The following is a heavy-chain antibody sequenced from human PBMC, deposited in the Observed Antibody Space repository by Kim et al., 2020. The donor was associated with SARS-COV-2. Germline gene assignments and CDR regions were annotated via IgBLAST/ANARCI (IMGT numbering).Heavy chain of an antibody. D-gene: IGHD5-18*01. CDR3: ATIRSGYSYGDFDY. Sequence: AQKFQGRVTMTEDTSTDTAYMELSSLRSEDTAVYYCATIRSGYSYGDFDYWGQGTLVTVSS. V-gene: IGHV1-24*01. J-gene: IGHJ4*02.